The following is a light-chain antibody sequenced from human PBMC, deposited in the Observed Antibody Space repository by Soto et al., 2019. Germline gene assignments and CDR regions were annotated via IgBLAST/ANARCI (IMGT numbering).Light chain of an antibody. CDR2: DVT. J-gene: IGLJ3*02. Sequence: QSALTQPASVSGSPGQSISISCTGSSSDIGAYNYVSWYQQHPGKAPKLMIYDVTNRPSGLSNRFSGSKSGSTASLTISGLPAEDEAHYYCSSYTISRIRVFGGGTKLTVL. CDR1: SSDIGAYNY. CDR3: SSYTISRIRV. V-gene: IGLV2-14*01.